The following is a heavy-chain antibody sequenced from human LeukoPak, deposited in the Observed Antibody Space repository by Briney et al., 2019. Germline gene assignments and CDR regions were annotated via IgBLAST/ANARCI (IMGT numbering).Heavy chain of an antibody. Sequence: SVKVSCKASGGTFSTYPINWVRQAPGQGLEWMGGRIAVFPAPNYAQKFQGRITVTTDESTATAYMELSSLRSDVTAVYYCAGYDAWGQGTLVTVSA. CDR3: AGYDA. J-gene: IGHJ5*02. D-gene: IGHD5-12*01. V-gene: IGHV1-69*05. CDR1: GGTFSTYP. CDR2: RIAVFPAP.